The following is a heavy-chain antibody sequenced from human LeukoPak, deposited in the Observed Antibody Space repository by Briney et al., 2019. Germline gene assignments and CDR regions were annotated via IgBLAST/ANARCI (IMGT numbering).Heavy chain of an antibody. CDR3: ARGGPTGTKDFDH. D-gene: IGHD1-1*01. Sequence: GKSLRLSCAASGFTFSDYAIHWVRQAPGKGLEYLSSINSNGDSTYYADSVKGRVTISRDNSKNTVHLHMGSLRLEDMAVYFCARGGPTGTKDFDHWGQGTLVTVSS. CDR1: GFTFSDYA. J-gene: IGHJ4*02. V-gene: IGHV3-64*02. CDR2: INSNGDST.